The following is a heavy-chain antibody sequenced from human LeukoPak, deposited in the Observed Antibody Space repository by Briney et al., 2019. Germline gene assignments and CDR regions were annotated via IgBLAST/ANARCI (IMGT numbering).Heavy chain of an antibody. CDR3: ARDSQYCSSGSCSPGASDI. V-gene: IGHV3-48*03. CDR2: ISNFGDII. CDR1: GFTFSNYE. Sequence: PGGSLRLSCAASGFTFSNYEMNWVRQAPGKGLEWISHISNFGDIIHYADSVEGRFTISRDNAKNSLYLQMDSLRAEDTAVYYCARDSQYCSSGSCSPGASDIWGQGTMVTVSS. J-gene: IGHJ3*02. D-gene: IGHD2-15*01.